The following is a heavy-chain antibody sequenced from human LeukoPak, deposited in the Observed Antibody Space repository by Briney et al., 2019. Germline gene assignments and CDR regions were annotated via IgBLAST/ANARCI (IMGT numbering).Heavy chain of an antibody. D-gene: IGHD2-15*01. CDR3: ARRKNCSGGSCYWFDP. Sequence: PGGSLRLSCAASGFTVSSNYMSWVRQAPGKGLEWVSVIYSGGSTYYAESVKGRFTISRDNSKNTLYLQMNSLRAEDTAVYYCARRKNCSGGSCYWFDPWGQGTLVTVSS. J-gene: IGHJ5*02. V-gene: IGHV3-53*01. CDR1: GFTVSSNY. CDR2: IYSGGST.